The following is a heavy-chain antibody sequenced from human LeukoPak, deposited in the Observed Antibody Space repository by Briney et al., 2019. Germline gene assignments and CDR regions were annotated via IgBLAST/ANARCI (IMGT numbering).Heavy chain of an antibody. J-gene: IGHJ5*02. CDR3: ARDSRAYWFDP. V-gene: IGHV3-20*01. CDR2: INWNGGST. Sequence: GGSLRLSCAASGFIFSSYWMTWVRQAPGKGLEWVSGINWNGGSTGYADSVKGRFTISRDNAKNSLYLQMNSLRAEDTALYHCARDSRAYWFDPWGQGTLVTVSS. CDR1: GFIFSSYW. D-gene: IGHD2/OR15-2a*01.